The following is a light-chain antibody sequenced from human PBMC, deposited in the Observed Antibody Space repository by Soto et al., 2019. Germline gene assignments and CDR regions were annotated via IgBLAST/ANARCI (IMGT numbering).Light chain of an antibody. Sequence: DIQMTQSPSSLSASVGDRVTITCRTSQTISDYLNWYQHKPGKAPKLLISAASSLQSGVPSRFSGSGSRTDFTLTLSSLPPEDFATYYCQQSYSTLTSGPGTKVDIK. V-gene: IGKV1-39*01. CDR3: QQSYSTLT. CDR1: QTISDY. CDR2: AAS. J-gene: IGKJ3*01.